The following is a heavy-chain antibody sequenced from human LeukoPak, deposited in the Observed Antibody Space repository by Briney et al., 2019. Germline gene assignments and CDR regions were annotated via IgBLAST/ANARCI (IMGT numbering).Heavy chain of an antibody. CDR2: IKQDGSAK. V-gene: IGHV3-7*01. CDR1: GFTFSSYW. CDR3: ARDLHPMFRGIITQ. D-gene: IGHD3-10*01. Sequence: GGSLRLSCEDSGFTFSSYWMSGVRQAPGKGLEWVANIKQDGSAKFYVDSVKGRFSISRDNAKNSLYLQMNSLRAEDTAVYYCARDLHPMFRGIITQWGQGTLVTVSS. J-gene: IGHJ4*02.